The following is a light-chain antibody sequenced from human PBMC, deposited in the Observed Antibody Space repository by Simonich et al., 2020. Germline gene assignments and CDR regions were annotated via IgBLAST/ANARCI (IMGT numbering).Light chain of an antibody. Sequence: DIVMTQSPLSLPVTPGEPASISCRSSQSLLHSNGYNYLDLYLQKPGQSPHLLIYLGSKRASGVPDRFSGSGSGTDFTLKISRVEAEDVGVYYCMQGTHWPPFTFGPGTKVDIK. CDR3: MQGTHWPPFT. J-gene: IGKJ3*01. V-gene: IGKV2-28*01. CDR1: QSLLHSNGYNY. CDR2: LGS.